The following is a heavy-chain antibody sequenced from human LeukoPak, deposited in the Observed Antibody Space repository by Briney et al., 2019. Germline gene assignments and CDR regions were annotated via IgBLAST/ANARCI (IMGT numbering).Heavy chain of an antibody. D-gene: IGHD1-20*01. J-gene: IGHJ4*02. Sequence: PGGSLRLSCAASGFTFSSYDMHWVRQAPGKGLEWVSAIDSAGDTFYPGSVKGRFTISRENAKNSLFLQMNSLRAGDTAVYYCARYNWGSFDYWGQGTLVTVSS. V-gene: IGHV3-13*01. CDR2: IDSAGDT. CDR3: ARYNWGSFDY. CDR1: GFTFSSYD.